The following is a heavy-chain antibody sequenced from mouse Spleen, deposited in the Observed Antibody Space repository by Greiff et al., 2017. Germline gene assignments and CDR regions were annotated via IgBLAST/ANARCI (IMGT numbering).Heavy chain of an antibody. J-gene: IGHJ2*01. V-gene: IGHV1-64*01. CDR3: ARETVVGFDY. Sequence: QVQLQQPGAELVKPGASVKLSCKASGYTFTSYWMHWVKQRPGQGLEWIGLIHPDSGSTNYNEKFKSKATLTVDKSSSTAYMQLSSLTSEDSAVYYCARETVVGFDYWGQGTTLTVSS. CDR1: GYTFTSYW. CDR2: IHPDSGST. D-gene: IGHD1-1*01.